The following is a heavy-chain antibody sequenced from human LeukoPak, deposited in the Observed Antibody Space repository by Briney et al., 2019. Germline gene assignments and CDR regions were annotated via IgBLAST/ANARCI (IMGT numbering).Heavy chain of an antibody. J-gene: IGHJ6*03. CDR3: ARLVGWQSYYYYMDV. V-gene: IGHV4-39*01. CDR1: GGSISSSSYY. D-gene: IGHD2-15*01. Sequence: SETLSLTCTVSGGSISSSSYYWGWIRQPPGEGLEWIGSIYYSGSTYYNPSLKSRVTISVDTSKNQFSLKLSSVTAADTAVYYCARLVGWQSYYYYMDVWGKGTTVTISS. CDR2: IYYSGST.